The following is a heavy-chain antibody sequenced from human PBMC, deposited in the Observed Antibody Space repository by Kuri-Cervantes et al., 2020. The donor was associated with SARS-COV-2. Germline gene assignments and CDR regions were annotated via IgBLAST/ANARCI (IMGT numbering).Heavy chain of an antibody. CDR1: GFTFSSYG. CDR3: ASETPLTTGFDY. D-gene: IGHD4-17*01. CDR2: ISYDGSNK. V-gene: IGHV3-30*19. J-gene: IGHJ4*02. Sequence: GGSLRLSCAASGFTFSSYGMHWVRQAPGKGLEWVAVISYDGSNKYYADSVKGRFTISRDNSKNTLYLQMNSLRAEDTAVYYCASETPLTTGFDYWGQGTLVTVSS.